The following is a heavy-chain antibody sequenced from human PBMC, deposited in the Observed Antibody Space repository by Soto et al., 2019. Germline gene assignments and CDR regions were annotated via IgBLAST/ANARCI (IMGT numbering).Heavy chain of an antibody. CDR2: IIPIFGTA. Sequence: QVQLVQSGAEVKKPGSSVKVSCKASGGTCSSYAISWVREAPGQGLEWMGGIIPIFGTANYAQKFQGRVTITADESTSTAYMELSSMRSEATAVSYCARGTKVGATYGPFAYGGQGTLVTVSS. CDR3: ARGTKVGATYGPFAY. J-gene: IGHJ4*02. D-gene: IGHD1-26*01. V-gene: IGHV1-69*01. CDR1: GGTCSSYA.